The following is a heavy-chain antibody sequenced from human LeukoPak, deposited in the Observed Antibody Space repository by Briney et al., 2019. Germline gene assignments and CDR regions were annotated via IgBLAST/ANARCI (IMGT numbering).Heavy chain of an antibody. CDR3: ARLLCYYDSSGYYPGGFDY. CDR2: IYPGDSDT. D-gene: IGHD3-22*01. V-gene: IGHV5-51*01. CDR1: GYSFTSYW. J-gene: IGHJ4*02. Sequence: GESLKISCKGSGYSFTSYWIGWVRQMPGKGLEWMGIIYPGDSDTRYSPSFQGQVTISADKSISTAYLQWSSLKASDTAMYYCARLLCYYDSSGYYPGGFDYWGQGTLVTVSS.